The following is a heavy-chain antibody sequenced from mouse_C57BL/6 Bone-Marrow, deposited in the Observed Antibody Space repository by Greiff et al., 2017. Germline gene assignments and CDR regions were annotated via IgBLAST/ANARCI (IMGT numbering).Heavy chain of an antibody. V-gene: IGHV1-64*01. Sequence: VQLQQSGAELVKPGASVKLSCKASGYTFTSYWMHWVKQRPGQGLEWIGMIHPNSGSTNYNEKFKSKATLTVDKSSSTAYMQLSSLTSEDSAVYYCARGDYYGSSLWYFDVWGTGTTVTVSS. CDR2: IHPNSGST. CDR3: ARGDYYGSSLWYFDV. CDR1: GYTFTSYW. J-gene: IGHJ1*03. D-gene: IGHD1-1*01.